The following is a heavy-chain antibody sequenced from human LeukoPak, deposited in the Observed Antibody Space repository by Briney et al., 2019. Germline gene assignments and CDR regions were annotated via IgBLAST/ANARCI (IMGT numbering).Heavy chain of an antibody. V-gene: IGHV4-34*01. CDR1: GGSFSGYY. D-gene: IGHD3/OR15-3a*01. CDR3: ARVRTGEAFDI. Sequence: PSETLSLTCAVYGGSFSGYYWSWIRQPPGKGLEWIGEINHSGSTNYNPSLKSRVTISVDTSKNQFSLKLSSVTAADTAVYYCARVRTGEAFDIWGQGTMVTVSS. J-gene: IGHJ3*02. CDR2: INHSGST.